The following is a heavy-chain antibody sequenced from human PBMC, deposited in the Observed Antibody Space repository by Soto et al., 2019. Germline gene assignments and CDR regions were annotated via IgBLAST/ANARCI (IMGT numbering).Heavy chain of an antibody. CDR2: ISYDGSNK. Sequence: GESLKISCAASGFTFSSYGMHWVRPAPGKGLEWGAVISYDGSNKYYADPVKGRFTISRANSKNTLYLQMNSLRAEDPAVYYCAKAVKIAARTPPDYWGQGTLVTVSS. V-gene: IGHV3-30*18. CDR1: GFTFSSYG. CDR3: AKAVKIAARTPPDY. J-gene: IGHJ4*02. D-gene: IGHD6-6*01.